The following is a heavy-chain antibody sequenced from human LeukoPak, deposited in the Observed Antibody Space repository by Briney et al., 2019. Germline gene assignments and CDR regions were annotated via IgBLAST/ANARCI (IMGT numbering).Heavy chain of an antibody. V-gene: IGHV4-59*01. CDR2: IYYSGST. J-gene: IGHJ4*02. D-gene: IGHD6-13*01. CDR1: GGSISSYY. Sequence: SETLSLTCTVSGGSISSYYWSWIRQPPGKGLEWIGYIYYSGSTNYNPSLKSRVTISVDTSKNQFSLKLSSVTAVDTAVYYCARGPFGYSSSWYEDYWGQGTLVTVSS. CDR3: ARGPFGYSSSWYEDY.